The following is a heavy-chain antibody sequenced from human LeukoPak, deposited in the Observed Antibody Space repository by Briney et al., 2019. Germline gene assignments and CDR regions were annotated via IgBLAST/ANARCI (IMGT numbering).Heavy chain of an antibody. V-gene: IGHV4-30-2*01. Sequence: TLSLTCAVSGGSISSGGYSWRWIRHPPGKGLEWIGYIYHSGSTYYNPSLKSRVTISVHRPKNQFSLKLSSVPAAAAAVYYCARDGGQGWFDPWGQGTLVTVSS. J-gene: IGHJ5*02. D-gene: IGHD4-23*01. CDR3: ARDGGQGWFDP. CDR2: IYHSGST. CDR1: GGSISSGGYS.